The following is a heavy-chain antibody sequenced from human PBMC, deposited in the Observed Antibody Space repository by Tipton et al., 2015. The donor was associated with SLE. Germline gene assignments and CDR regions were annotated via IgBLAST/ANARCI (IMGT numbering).Heavy chain of an antibody. CDR2: IYYSGST. V-gene: IGHV4-59*11. CDR3: ARDESEHHLGGDY. Sequence: TLSLTCTVSGGSISSHYWSWIRQPPGKGLEWIGYIYYSGSTNYNPSLKSRVTISVDTSKNQFSLKLSSVTAADTAVYYCARDESEHHLGGDYWGQGTLVTVSS. D-gene: IGHD1-26*01. J-gene: IGHJ4*02. CDR1: GGSISSHY.